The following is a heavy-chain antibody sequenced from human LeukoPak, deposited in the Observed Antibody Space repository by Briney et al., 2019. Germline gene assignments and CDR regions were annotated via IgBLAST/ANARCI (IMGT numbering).Heavy chain of an antibody. Sequence: KSSETLSLTCSVSGGSISSYYWSWIRQPPGKGLEWIGYIYYRGSTNYNPSLKSRVTISVDTSKNQFSLKLSSVTAADTAVYYCARERGVPYYYDAFDIWGQGTMVTVSS. CDR3: ARERGVPYYYDAFDI. V-gene: IGHV4-59*12. CDR2: IYYRGST. D-gene: IGHD3-10*01. CDR1: GGSISSYY. J-gene: IGHJ3*02.